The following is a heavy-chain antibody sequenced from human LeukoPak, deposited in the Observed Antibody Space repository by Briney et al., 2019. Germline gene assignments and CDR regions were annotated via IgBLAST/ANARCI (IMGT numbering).Heavy chain of an antibody. CDR1: GGSISSYY. Sequence: SETLSLTCTVSGGSISSYYWSWIRQPPGKGLEWIGYIYYNGRTTYNPSLSSRVTISVDTSKNQFSLKLSSVTAADTAVYYCARDGTLLAYGMDVWGQGTTVTVSS. CDR3: ARDGTLLAYGMDV. J-gene: IGHJ6*02. D-gene: IGHD2-21*02. V-gene: IGHV4-59*01. CDR2: IYYNGRT.